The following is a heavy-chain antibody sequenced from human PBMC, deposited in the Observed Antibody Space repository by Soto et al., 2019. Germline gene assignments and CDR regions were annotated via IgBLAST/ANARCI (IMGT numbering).Heavy chain of an antibody. V-gene: IGHV4-30-4*01. J-gene: IGHJ3*02. Sequence: SETLSLTCTVSGGSISSGDYYWSWIRQPPGKGLEWIGYIYYSGSTYYNPSLKSRVTIAVDTSKNQFSLKLSSVTAADTAVYYCARNSSGYYRRAFDIWGQGTMVTVSS. CDR3: ARNSSGYYRRAFDI. CDR1: GGSISSGDYY. CDR2: IYYSGST. D-gene: IGHD3-22*01.